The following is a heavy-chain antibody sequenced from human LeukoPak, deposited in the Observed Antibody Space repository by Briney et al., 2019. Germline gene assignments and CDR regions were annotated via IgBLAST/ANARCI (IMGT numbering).Heavy chain of an antibody. CDR3: AKRFIVVVPAASDAFDI. CDR2: ISASGGST. D-gene: IGHD2-2*01. CDR1: GFTFTSYA. V-gene: IGHV3-23*01. J-gene: IGHJ3*02. Sequence: GGSLRLSCAVSGFTFTSYAMSWVRQAPGKGLEWVSGISASGGSTYYADSVKGRFTISRDNSKNTLYLQMNSLRAEDTAVYYCAKRFIVVVPAASDAFDIWGQGTMVTVSS.